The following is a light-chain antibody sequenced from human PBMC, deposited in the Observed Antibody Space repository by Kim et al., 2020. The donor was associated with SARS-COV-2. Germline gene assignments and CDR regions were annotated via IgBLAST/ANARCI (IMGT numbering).Light chain of an antibody. J-gene: IGKJ1*01. V-gene: IGKV3-20*01. Sequence: ENGLTQSPGTLSLSPGERATLSCRASQSLNSNYLAWYQQNPGQTPRLLIYAASFMAPGIPDRFIGSGSGTDFTLTISRLEPEDFAVYYCHQYGSSPWTFGQGTKVDIK. CDR3: HQYGSSPWT. CDR2: AAS. CDR1: QSLNSNY.